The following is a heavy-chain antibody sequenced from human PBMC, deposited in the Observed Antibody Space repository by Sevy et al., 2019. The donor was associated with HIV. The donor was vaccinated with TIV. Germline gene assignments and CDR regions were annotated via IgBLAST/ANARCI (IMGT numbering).Heavy chain of an antibody. CDR1: GFTFSSYS. J-gene: IGHJ5*02. Sequence: GGSLRLSCAASGFTFSSYSMNWVRQAPGKGLEWVSYISSSSSTIYYADSVKGRFTISRDNAKNSLYLQMNSLRDEDTAVYYCARDQLPDIVVVVAAIGFDPWVQGTLVTVSS. V-gene: IGHV3-48*02. CDR3: ARDQLPDIVVVVAAIGFDP. CDR2: ISSSSSTI. D-gene: IGHD2-15*01.